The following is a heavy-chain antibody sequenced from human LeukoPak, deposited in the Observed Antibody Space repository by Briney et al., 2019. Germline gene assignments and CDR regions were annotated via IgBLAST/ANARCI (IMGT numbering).Heavy chain of an antibody. Sequence: SETLSLTCTVSGGSISGYYWSWIRQPPGKGLEWIGYIYYTGSTNYNPSLKSRVTISVDTSKNQFSLKLSSVTAADTAVYYCASNNWNYLSWFDPWGQGTLVTVSS. J-gene: IGHJ5*02. CDR2: IYYTGST. D-gene: IGHD1-7*01. CDR3: ASNNWNYLSWFDP. V-gene: IGHV4-59*01. CDR1: GGSISGYY.